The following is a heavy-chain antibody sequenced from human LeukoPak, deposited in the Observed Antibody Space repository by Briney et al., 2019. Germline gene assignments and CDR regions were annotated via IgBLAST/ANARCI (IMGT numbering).Heavy chain of an antibody. CDR3: ARDQLRSSSFPDL. D-gene: IGHD6-13*01. Sequence: KPWGSLRLSCAASGFTFSSYSMNWVRQAPGKGLEWVSSISSSSSYIYYADSVKGRFTISRDNAKNSLYLQMNSLRAEDTAVYYCARDQLRSSSFPDLWGRGTLVTVSS. V-gene: IGHV3-21*01. CDR1: GFTFSSYS. CDR2: ISSSSSYI. J-gene: IGHJ2*01.